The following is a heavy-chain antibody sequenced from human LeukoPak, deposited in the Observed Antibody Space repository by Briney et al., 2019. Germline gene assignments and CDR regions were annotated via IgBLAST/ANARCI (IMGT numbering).Heavy chain of an antibody. D-gene: IGHD3-10*01. CDR1: GYTFTGYY. CDR3: ARYYGSGSYYTDPRYNWFDP. CDR2: ISAYNGNT. J-gene: IGHJ5*02. Sequence: ASVKVSCKASGYTFTGYYMHWVRQAPGQGLEWMGWISAYNGNTNYAQKLQGRVTMTTDTSTSTAYMELRSLRSDDTAVYYCARYYGSGSYYTDPRYNWFDPWGQGTLVTVSS. V-gene: IGHV1-18*04.